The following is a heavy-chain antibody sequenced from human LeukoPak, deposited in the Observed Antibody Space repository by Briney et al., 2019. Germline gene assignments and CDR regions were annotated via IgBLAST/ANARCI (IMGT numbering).Heavy chain of an antibody. CDR1: GFTFSSFA. CDR2: ITGSGSGV. Sequence: GGSLRLSCAASGFTFSSFAINWVRQAPGKWLEWVSVITGSGSGVDYADSVKGRFTISRDNSQNTVHLQMNSLRAEDTAVYYCERSSYSSSSSVXGXGTMVTVSS. V-gene: IGHV3-23*01. J-gene: IGHJ3*01. CDR3: ERSSYSSSSSV. D-gene: IGHD6-6*01.